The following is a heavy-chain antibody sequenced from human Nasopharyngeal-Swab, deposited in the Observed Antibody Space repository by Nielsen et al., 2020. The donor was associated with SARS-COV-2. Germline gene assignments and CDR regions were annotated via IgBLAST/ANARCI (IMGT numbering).Heavy chain of an antibody. J-gene: IGHJ6*02. V-gene: IGHV1-69*06. CDR3: ARVIGSGWPSWYYYYGMDV. D-gene: IGHD6-19*01. CDR1: GGTFSSYA. Sequence: SVKVSCKASGGTFSSYAISWVRQAPGQGLEWMGGIIPIFGTANYAQKFQGRVTITADKSTSTAYMELSSLRSEDTAVYYCARVIGSGWPSWYYYYGMDVWGQGTTVTVSS. CDR2: IIPIFGTA.